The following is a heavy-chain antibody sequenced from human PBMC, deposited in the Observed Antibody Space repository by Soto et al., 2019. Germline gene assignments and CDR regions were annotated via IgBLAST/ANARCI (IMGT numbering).Heavy chain of an antibody. J-gene: IGHJ5*02. CDR1: GGTVASSHW. Sequence: SETLSLTCGVSGGTVASSHWWSWVRQSPGGGLEWIWNVSHTGDTNLNPSLQSRVTISVDKSNNQFSLRLNSLTAADTAVYFCAREIVTAGGNNYFDPWGPGTLVTVSS. D-gene: IGHD2-21*02. CDR2: VSHTGDT. CDR3: AREIVTAGGNNYFDP. V-gene: IGHV4-4*02.